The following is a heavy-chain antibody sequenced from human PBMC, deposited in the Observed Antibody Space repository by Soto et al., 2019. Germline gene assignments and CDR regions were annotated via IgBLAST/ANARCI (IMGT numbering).Heavy chain of an antibody. CDR3: ARGSKDSDPGSRIFDF. Sequence: GSLGLGWVASGITVGRRAMSGVRQDPGEGLEWVSTITYTGGDAKYADSVRGRFTISRDNSKKTLYLQMSSLRADDSAVYFCARGSKDSDPGSRIFDFSGRGTLVTLSS. CDR1: GITVGRRA. V-gene: IGHV3-23*01. J-gene: IGHJ4*02. CDR2: ITYTGGDA. D-gene: IGHD3-10*01.